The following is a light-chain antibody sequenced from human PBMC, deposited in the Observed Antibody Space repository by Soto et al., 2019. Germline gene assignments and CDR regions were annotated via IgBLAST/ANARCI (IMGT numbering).Light chain of an antibody. J-gene: IGKJ4*01. CDR2: DAS. V-gene: IGKV3-11*01. Sequence: EIVLTQSPATLSLSPGERATLSCRASQSVSSYLAWYQQKPGQAPRLLIYDASNRATGIPARFRGSGSGKVFTLTISSLEPEAFAVYYCQQRSNWPIFGGGTKVEIK. CDR3: QQRSNWPI. CDR1: QSVSSY.